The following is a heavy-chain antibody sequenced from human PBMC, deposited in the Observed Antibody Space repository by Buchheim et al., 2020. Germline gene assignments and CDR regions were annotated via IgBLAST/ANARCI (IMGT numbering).Heavy chain of an antibody. CDR2: ISSSSSYT. Sequence: QVQLVESGGGLVKPGGSLRLSCAASGFTFSDYYMSWIRQAPGKGLEWVSYISSSSSYTNYADSVKDRFTISRDNAKNSLYLQMNSLRAEDTAVYYCAREPPMYYYDSSGYYRYYFDYWGQGTL. J-gene: IGHJ4*02. D-gene: IGHD3-22*01. CDR1: GFTFSDYY. V-gene: IGHV3-11*06. CDR3: AREPPMYYYDSSGYYRYYFDY.